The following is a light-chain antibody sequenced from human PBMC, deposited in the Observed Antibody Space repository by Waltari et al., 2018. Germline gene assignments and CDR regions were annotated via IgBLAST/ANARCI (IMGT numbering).Light chain of an antibody. J-gene: IGKJ3*01. V-gene: IGKV1-12*01. Sequence: DIQMTQSPSSVSASVGDRVTITCRASQGISSSLVWYQQKPGKVPNLLIYAASSFQSGVPSRFSGSGSGTDFTLTISSLQPEDSATYYCQQAKSFPLTFGPGTKVDIK. CDR3: QQAKSFPLT. CDR2: AAS. CDR1: QGISSS.